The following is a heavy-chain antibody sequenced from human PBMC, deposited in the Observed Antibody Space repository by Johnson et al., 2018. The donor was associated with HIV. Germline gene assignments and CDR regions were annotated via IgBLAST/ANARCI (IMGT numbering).Heavy chain of an antibody. CDR2: IKRKIEGETT. D-gene: IGHD1-26*01. CDR1: GFTFSNVW. V-gene: IGHV3-15*01. CDR3: ARDSVGARGAFDI. Sequence: VQLVESGGGVVQPGRSLRLSCAASGFTFSNVWMTWVRQAPGKGLEWVGRIKRKIEGETTDYAAPVKGRFTISRDDSKNTLYLQMNSLTTEDTAVYYCARDSVGARGAFDIWGQGTMVTVSS. J-gene: IGHJ3*02.